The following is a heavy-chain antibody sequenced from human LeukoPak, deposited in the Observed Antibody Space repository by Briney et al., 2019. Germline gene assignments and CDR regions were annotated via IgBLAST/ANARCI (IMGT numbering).Heavy chain of an antibody. D-gene: IGHD3-10*01. CDR1: GGSISSYY. V-gene: IGHV4-59*01. CDR2: IYYSGST. J-gene: IGHJ1*01. CDR3: ARVGNYGSGSYPQYFQH. Sequence: SETLSLTCTVSGGSISSYYWSWIRQPPGKGLEWIGYIYYSGSTNYNPSLKSRVTISVDTSKNQFSLKLSSVTAADTAVYYCARVGNYGSGSYPQYFQHWGQGTLVTVSS.